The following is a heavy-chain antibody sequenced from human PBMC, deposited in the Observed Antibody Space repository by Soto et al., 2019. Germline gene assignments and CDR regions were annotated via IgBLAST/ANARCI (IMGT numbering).Heavy chain of an antibody. CDR1: GFTFSSYW. V-gene: IGHV3-7*01. D-gene: IGHD1-1*01. Sequence: PGGSLRLSCAASGFTFSSYWMSWVRQAPGTGLEWVATIKQAGSEKYYVDSVKGRFTITRDNAKNSLYWQMNSLRAEVTAVYYRARARRFRTSSNCRLHYWGQGTLVTVSS. CDR2: IKQAGSEK. CDR3: ARARRFRTSSNCRLHY. J-gene: IGHJ4*02.